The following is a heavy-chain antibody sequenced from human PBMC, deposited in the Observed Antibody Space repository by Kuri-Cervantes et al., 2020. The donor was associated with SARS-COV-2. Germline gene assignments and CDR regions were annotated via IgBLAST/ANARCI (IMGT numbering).Heavy chain of an antibody. CDR2: ISSSSSYI. Sequence: GESLKISCAASGFTFSSYGMHWVRQAPGKGLEWVSSISSSSSYIYYADSVKGRFTISRDNAKNSLYLQMNSLRAEDTAVYYCARDHSSGSYPFDYWGQGTLVTVSS. CDR3: ARDHSSGSYPFDY. V-gene: IGHV3-21*01. CDR1: GFTFSSYG. J-gene: IGHJ4*02. D-gene: IGHD1-26*01.